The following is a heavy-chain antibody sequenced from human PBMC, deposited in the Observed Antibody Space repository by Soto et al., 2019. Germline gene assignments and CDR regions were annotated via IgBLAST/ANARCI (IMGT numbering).Heavy chain of an antibody. CDR1: GFTFSSYW. CDR2: INQDGSEK. Sequence: EVQLVESGGGLVQPGGSLRLSCAASGFTFSSYWMSWVRQAPGKGLEWVANINQDGSEKYSVDSVKGRFTISRDNAKNSLYLQMNSLRAEDTAVYYCGRDLRDWHSGSYSYDYWGQGTLVTVSS. D-gene: IGHD1-26*01. V-gene: IGHV3-7*04. J-gene: IGHJ4*02. CDR3: GRDLRDWHSGSYSYDY.